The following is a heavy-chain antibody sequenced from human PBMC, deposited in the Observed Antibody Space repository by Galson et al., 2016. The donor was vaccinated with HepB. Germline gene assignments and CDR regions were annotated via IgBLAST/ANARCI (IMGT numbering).Heavy chain of an antibody. D-gene: IGHD2-21*02. V-gene: IGHV4-39*07. CDR2: IYYNGST. Sequence: SETLSLTCTVSGGSISSTTYCWGWFRQPPGKGLEWIGSIYYNGSTDYNPSLKSRVTISVDTSKNQFSLNLTSVTAADTAVYYWARGLSGCVWDYWGQGTLVTVSS. J-gene: IGHJ4*02. CDR3: ARGLSGCVWDY. CDR1: GGSISSTTYC.